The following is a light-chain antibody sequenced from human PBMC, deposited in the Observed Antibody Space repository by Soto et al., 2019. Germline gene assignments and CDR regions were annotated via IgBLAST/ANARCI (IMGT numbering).Light chain of an antibody. J-gene: IGKJ2*01. CDR2: AAS. CDR3: QQLNSYPPT. Sequence: DIQLTQSPSFLSASVGDRVTITCRASQGISSYLAWYQQKPGKAPKLLIYAASTLQSGVPSRFSGSGSGTEFTLPIRSLQPEDFATYYCQQLNSYPPTFGQGTKLEIK. CDR1: QGISSY. V-gene: IGKV1-9*01.